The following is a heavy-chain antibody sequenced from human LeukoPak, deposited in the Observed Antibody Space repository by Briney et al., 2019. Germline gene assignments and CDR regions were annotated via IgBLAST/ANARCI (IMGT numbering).Heavy chain of an antibody. V-gene: IGHV4-59*01. CDR2: IYYSGST. Sequence: SETLSLTCAVSGGSINNYYWSWIRQPPGMGLEWIGYIYYSGSTNYNPSLKSRVTISLDTSKNQFSLKLSSVTAADTAVYYCARDRCSSRSCYLTITQKGYFVLWGRGTVVTVSS. CDR1: GGSINNYY. D-gene: IGHD2-2*01. CDR3: ARDRCSSRSCYLTITQKGYFVL. J-gene: IGHJ2*01.